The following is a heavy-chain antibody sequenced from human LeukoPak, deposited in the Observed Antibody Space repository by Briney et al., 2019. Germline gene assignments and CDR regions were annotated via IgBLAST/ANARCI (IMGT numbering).Heavy chain of an antibody. CDR3: AKDQRGITMIVVGILGAFDI. CDR2: ISGSGGST. D-gene: IGHD3-22*01. J-gene: IGHJ3*02. CDR1: GFTFTSYA. V-gene: IGHV3-23*01. Sequence: GGSLRLSCAASGFTFTSYAMSWVRQAPGKGLEWVSAISGSGGSTYYADSVKGRFTISRDSSKNMLYLQMNSLRAEDTAVYYCAKDQRGITMIVVGILGAFDIWGQGTMVTVSS.